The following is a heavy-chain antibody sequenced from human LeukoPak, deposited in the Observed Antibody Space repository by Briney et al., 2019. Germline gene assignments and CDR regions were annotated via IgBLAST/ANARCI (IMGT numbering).Heavy chain of an antibody. V-gene: IGHV3-43*01. CDR2: ISWDGGST. CDR1: GFTFDDYT. Sequence: PGGSLRLSCAASGFTFDDYTMHWVRQAPGKCLEWVSLISWDGGSTYYADSVKGRFTISRDNSKNSLYLQMNSLRTEDTALYYCAKSMVRGVIINPHFDYWGQGTLVTVSS. J-gene: IGHJ4*02. CDR3: AKSMVRGVIINPHFDY. D-gene: IGHD3-10*01.